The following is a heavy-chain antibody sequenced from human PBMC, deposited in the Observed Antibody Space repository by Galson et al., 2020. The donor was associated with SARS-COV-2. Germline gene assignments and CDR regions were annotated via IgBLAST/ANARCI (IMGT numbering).Heavy chain of an antibody. D-gene: IGHD3-16*01. CDR2: INSDGSST. V-gene: IGHV3-74*01. J-gene: IGHJ6*02. CDR1: GFTFSSYL. Sequence: GGSLRLSCAAPGFTFSSYLMHWVRQGPGKGLVWVSRINSDGSSTNYADSVKGRFTISRDNAKNTLYLQMNSLRAEDTALYYCARSGYYDTSGGTHGMYVWGQGTTVTVSS. CDR3: ARSGYYDTSGGTHGMYV.